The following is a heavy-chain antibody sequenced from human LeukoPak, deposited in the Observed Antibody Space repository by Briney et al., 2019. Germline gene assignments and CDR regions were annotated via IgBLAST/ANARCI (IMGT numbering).Heavy chain of an antibody. Sequence: SETLSLTCTVSGGSISSYYWSWIRQPPGKGLEWIGYIYYSGCTNYNPSLKSRVTISVDTSKSQFSLDLSSLTAADTAVYYCARPRYNWFDPWGQGTLVTVSS. CDR3: ARPRYNWFDP. CDR2: IYYSGCT. V-gene: IGHV4-59*01. CDR1: GGSISSYY. J-gene: IGHJ5*02.